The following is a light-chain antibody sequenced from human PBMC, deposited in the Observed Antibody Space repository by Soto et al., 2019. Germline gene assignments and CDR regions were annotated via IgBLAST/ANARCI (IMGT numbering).Light chain of an antibody. CDR1: QSISTW. CDR2: DAS. J-gene: IGKJ3*01. V-gene: IGKV1-5*01. CDR3: QQYKNYLT. Sequence: DIQMTQSPSTLSASVGDRVTITCRASQSISTWLAWYQQKPGKAPKVLIYDASSWESGVPSRFSGSGSGTEFTLTISSLQPDDFATYYCQQYKNYLTFGPGTKVDIK.